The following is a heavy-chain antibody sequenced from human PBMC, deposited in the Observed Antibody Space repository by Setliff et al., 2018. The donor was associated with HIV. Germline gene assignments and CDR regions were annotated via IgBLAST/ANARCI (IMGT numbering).Heavy chain of an antibody. J-gene: IGHJ3*02. V-gene: IGHV4-39*07. CDR1: GGSISSSSYY. CDR2: IYYSGST. CDR3: ARDASQGAFDAFDI. D-gene: IGHD1-26*01. Sequence: SEPLSLTCTVSGGSISSSSYYWGWIRQPPGKGLELVGSIYYSGSTYYNPSLKSRVTISVDTSKNQFSLKLSSVTAADTAVYYCARDASQGAFDAFDIWGQVTMVTVS.